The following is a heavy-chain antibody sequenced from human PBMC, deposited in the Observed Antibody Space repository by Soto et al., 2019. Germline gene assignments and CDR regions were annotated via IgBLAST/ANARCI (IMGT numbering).Heavy chain of an antibody. CDR3: ASDLVGASDSYGLDV. V-gene: IGHV3-33*01. Sequence: GGSLRLSCAASGFTFSNYGMHWVRQAPGKGLEWVAIIWHDGNNKYYADSVRGRFIISRDNSKNRLYLQMNSLRAEDMAVYYCASDLVGASDSYGLDVWGQGTPVTVSS. D-gene: IGHD1-26*01. CDR2: IWHDGNNK. CDR1: GFTFSNYG. J-gene: IGHJ6*02.